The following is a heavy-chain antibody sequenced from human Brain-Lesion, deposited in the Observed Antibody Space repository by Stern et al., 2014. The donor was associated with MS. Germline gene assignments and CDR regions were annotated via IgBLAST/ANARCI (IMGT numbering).Heavy chain of an antibody. Sequence: VQLVESGGGLVQPGGSLRLSCAASGFTFSNYWMHWVRQAPGQGLVWVSSVNNDGRRTSYADSVKGRFTMSRDNAKNTLYLQMNSLRVEDTAIYYCARGERWFDSWGQGTLVTVSS. D-gene: IGHD3-10*01. CDR3: ARGERWFDS. J-gene: IGHJ5*01. CDR2: VNNDGRRT. CDR1: GFTFSNYW. V-gene: IGHV3-74*02.